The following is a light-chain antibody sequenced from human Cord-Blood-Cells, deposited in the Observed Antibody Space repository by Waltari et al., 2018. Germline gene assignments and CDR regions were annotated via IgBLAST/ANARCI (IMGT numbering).Light chain of an antibody. V-gene: IGKV1-33*01. CDR3: QQYDNLPPGLT. CDR1: QDLINY. Sequence: DSQMTQSHSSRSASVVDRLTNTCQASQDLINYVNWYQQKPGKAPNLLNYDASNLETGVPSRCSGSGSGTDFTLTISSLQPEDIATYYCQQYDNLPPGLTFGGGTKVEIK. CDR2: DAS. J-gene: IGKJ4*01.